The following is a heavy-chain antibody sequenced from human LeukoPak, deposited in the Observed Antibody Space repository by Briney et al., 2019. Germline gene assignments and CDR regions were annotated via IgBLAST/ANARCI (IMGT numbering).Heavy chain of an antibody. J-gene: IGHJ4*02. CDR2: TSPSGGST. Sequence: GASVKVSCKASGYIFTSYYLNWVRQAPGQGLEWMGITSPSGGSTSNAQKFQGRVIMTRDTSTSTVYMELSSLRSEDTAVYYCAAIDSSGWFTLDYWGQGTLVTVSS. CDR1: GYIFTSYY. D-gene: IGHD6-19*01. V-gene: IGHV1-46*01. CDR3: AAIDSSGWFTLDY.